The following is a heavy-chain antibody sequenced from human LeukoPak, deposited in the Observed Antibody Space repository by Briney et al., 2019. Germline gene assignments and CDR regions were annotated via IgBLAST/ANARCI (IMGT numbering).Heavy chain of an antibody. J-gene: IGHJ4*02. CDR2: ISAYNGNT. D-gene: IGHD6-19*01. CDR3: ARLYSSGWYFDY. V-gene: IGHV1-18*01. CDR1: GYTFTSYG. Sequence: ASVKVSCKASGYTFTSYGISWVRPAPGQGLERMGWISAYNGNTNYAQKLQGRVTMTTDTSTSTAYMELRSLRSDDTAVYYCARLYSSGWYFDYWGQGTLVTVSS.